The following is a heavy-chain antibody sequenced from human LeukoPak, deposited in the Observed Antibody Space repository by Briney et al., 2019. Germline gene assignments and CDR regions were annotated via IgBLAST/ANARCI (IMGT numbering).Heavy chain of an antibody. CDR1: GFTFSSYG. J-gene: IGHJ4*02. V-gene: IGHV3-33*06. D-gene: IGHD3-10*01. Sequence: GRSLRLSCAASGFTFSSYGMHWVRQAPGKGLEWVAVIWYDGSNKYYADSVKGRFTISRDNSNNTLYLQMNSLRAEDTAVYYCAKGRWLGDYWGQGTLVTVSS. CDR2: IWYDGSNK. CDR3: AKGRWLGDY.